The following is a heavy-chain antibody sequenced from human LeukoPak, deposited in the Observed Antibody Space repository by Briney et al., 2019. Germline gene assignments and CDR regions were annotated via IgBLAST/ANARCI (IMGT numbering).Heavy chain of an antibody. D-gene: IGHD1-14*01. CDR1: GFTFSSYV. V-gene: IGHV3-23*05. Sequence: GGSLRLSCAASGFTFSSYVMSWVRQAPGKGLEWVSIINTNGRTTYYADSVKGRFTISRDNSKNTLYLQMISLRAEDTAVYYCAKHPESGNFDYWGRGTLVTVSS. J-gene: IGHJ4*02. CDR3: AKHPESGNFDY. CDR2: INTNGRTT.